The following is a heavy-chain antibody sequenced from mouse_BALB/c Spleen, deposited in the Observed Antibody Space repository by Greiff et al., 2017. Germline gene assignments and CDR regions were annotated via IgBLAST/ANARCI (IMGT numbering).Heavy chain of an antibody. CDR2: ISSGGSYT. V-gene: IGHV5-9-3*01. CDR3: ARQLGPYYFDY. J-gene: IGHJ2*01. CDR1: GFTFSSYA. Sequence: EVNVVESGGGLVKPGGSLKLSCAASGFTFSSYAMSWVRQTPEKRLEWVATISSGGSYTYYPDSVKGRFTISRDNAKNTLYLQMSSLRSEDTAMYYCARQLGPYYFDYWGQGTTLTVSS. D-gene: IGHD4-1*01.